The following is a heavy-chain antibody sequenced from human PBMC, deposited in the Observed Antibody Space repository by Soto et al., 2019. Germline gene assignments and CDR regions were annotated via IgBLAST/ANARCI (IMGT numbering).Heavy chain of an antibody. Sequence: SETLSLTCTVSGGSISSSSYYWGWIRQPPGKGLEWIGSIYYSGSTYYNPSLKSRVTISVDTSKNQFSLKLNSVTAADTAVYSCARPLDDCGDIDVFDMGGQGTRVT. CDR3: ARPLDDCGDIDVFDM. V-gene: IGHV4-39*01. J-gene: IGHJ3*02. D-gene: IGHD4-17*01. CDR2: IYYSGST. CDR1: GGSISSSSYY.